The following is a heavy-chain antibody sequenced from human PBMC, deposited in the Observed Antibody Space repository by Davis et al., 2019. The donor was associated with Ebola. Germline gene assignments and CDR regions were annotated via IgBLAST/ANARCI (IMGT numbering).Heavy chain of an antibody. CDR3: ARDVKWELLQLGAFDI. J-gene: IGHJ3*02. CDR2: ISSSSSTI. CDR1: GFTFSSYS. D-gene: IGHD1-26*01. V-gene: IGHV3-48*04. Sequence: GESLKISCAASGFTFSSYSMNWVRQAPGKGLEWVSYISSSSSTIYYADSVKGRFTISRDNAKNSLYLQMNSLRAEDTAVYYCARDVKWELLQLGAFDIWGQGTMVTVSS.